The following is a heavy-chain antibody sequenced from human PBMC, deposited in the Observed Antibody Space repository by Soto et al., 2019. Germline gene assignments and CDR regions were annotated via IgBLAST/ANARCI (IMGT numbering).Heavy chain of an antibody. D-gene: IGHD4-17*01. J-gene: IGHJ6*03. Sequence: QVQLVQSGAEVKKPGASVKVSCKASGYTFTSYGISWVRQAPGQGLEWMGWISAYDGNTNYAQKLQGRVTMTTDTTTSTAYVELRSLSSDDTAVYYWARDLRPTVRGYYYYYMAVWGKGTTVTVSS. CDR3: ARDLRPTVRGYYYYYMAV. CDR2: ISAYDGNT. V-gene: IGHV1-18*01. CDR1: GYTFTSYG.